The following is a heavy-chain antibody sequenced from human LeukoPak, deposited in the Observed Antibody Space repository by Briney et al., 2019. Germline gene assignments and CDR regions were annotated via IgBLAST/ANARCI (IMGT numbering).Heavy chain of an antibody. Sequence: SETLSLTCILAGGCLSRFSWIWLRQPPGKGLEWIGCVFYSGSTNYNPSLKSRVTISVDMSKNQFSLKLTSVTAADTAVYYLAVKLVECVGVFDYWGQGTLVTVSS. CDR2: VFYSGST. J-gene: IGHJ4*02. CDR1: GGCLSRFS. V-gene: IGHV4-59*01. D-gene: IGHD3-3*01. CDR3: AVKLVECVGVFDY.